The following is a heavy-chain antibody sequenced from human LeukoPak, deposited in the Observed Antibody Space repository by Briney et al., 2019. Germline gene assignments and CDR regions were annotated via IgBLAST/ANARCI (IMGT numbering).Heavy chain of an antibody. CDR1: GGSISSSSYY. Sequence: SETLSLTCTVSGGSISSSSYYWGWIRQPPGKGLEWIGSIYYSGSTYYNPSLKSRVTISVDTSKNQFSLKLRSVTAADTAVYYCATALSGFTYGTGYFDYWGQGTLVTVSS. V-gene: IGHV4-39*07. J-gene: IGHJ4*02. D-gene: IGHD5-18*01. CDR2: IYYSGST. CDR3: ATALSGFTYGTGYFDY.